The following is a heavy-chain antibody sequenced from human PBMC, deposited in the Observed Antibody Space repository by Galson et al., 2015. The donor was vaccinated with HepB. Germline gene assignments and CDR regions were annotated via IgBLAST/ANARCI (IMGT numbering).Heavy chain of an antibody. CDR2: IYWDDDK. CDR3: AHIGRGNSGWYFAL. Sequence: PALVKPTQTLTLTCTFSGFSLSTSGVGVGWIRQPPGKALEWLTVIYWDDDKRYSPSLKSRLTITKDTSKNQVVLTMTNMDPVDTGTYYCAHIGRGNSGWYFALWCRGTLVTVSS. D-gene: IGHD3-10*01. J-gene: IGHJ2*01. CDR1: GFSLSTSGVG. V-gene: IGHV2-5*02.